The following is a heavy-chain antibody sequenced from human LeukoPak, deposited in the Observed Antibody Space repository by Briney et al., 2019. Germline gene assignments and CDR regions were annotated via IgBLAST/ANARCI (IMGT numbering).Heavy chain of an antibody. V-gene: IGHV4-31*03. CDR2: IYYSGST. CDR3: VRHTTSGWYQVVY. CDR1: GGSISSGGYY. Sequence: SETLSLTCTVSGGSISSGGYYWSWIRQHPGKGLEWIGYIYYSGSTYYNPSLKSRVAISVDASKNQFSLKLTSVTAADTAVYYCVRHTTSGWYQVVYWGQGTLVTVSS. D-gene: IGHD6-19*01. J-gene: IGHJ4*02.